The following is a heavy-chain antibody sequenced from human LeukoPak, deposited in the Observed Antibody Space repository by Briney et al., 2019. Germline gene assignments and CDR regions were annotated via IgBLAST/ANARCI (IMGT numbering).Heavy chain of an antibody. CDR1: GGSISSYY. Sequence: SETLSLTCTVSGGSISSYYWSWIRQPPGKGLEWIGYIYYSGSTNYNPSLKSRVTISVDTSKNQFSLKLSSVTAADTAVYYCARDQVEYDFWSGAIDWGQGTLVTVSS. CDR3: ARDQVEYDFWSGAID. D-gene: IGHD3-3*01. CDR2: IYYSGST. V-gene: IGHV4-59*12. J-gene: IGHJ4*02.